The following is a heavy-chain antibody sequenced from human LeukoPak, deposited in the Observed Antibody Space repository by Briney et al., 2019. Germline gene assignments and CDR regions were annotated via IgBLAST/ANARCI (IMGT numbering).Heavy chain of an antibody. CDR3: ARELCSGGSCYSGDLFDY. V-gene: IGHV3-21*01. D-gene: IGHD2-15*01. J-gene: IGHJ4*02. CDR2: ISSSSSYI. Sequence: GGSLRLSCAASGFTFSSYSMNWVRQAPGKGLEWVSSISSSSSYIYYADSVKGRFTISRDNAKNSLYLQMNSLRAEDTAVYYCARELCSGGSCYSGDLFDYWGQGTLVTVSS. CDR1: GFTFSSYS.